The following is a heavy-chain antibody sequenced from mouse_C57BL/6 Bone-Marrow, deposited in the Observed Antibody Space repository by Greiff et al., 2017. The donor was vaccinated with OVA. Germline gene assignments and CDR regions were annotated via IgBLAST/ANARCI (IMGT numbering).Heavy chain of an antibody. CDR3: ARDGLRRNYYAMDY. D-gene: IGHD2-4*01. V-gene: IGHV1-69*01. Sequence: QVQLQQPGAELVMPGASVKLSCKASGYTFTSYWMHWVKQRPGQGLEWIGEIDPSDSYTNYHQKFKGKSTLTVDKSSSTAYMQLSSLTSEDSAVYYCARDGLRRNYYAMDYWGQGTSVTVSS. CDR2: IDPSDSYT. CDR1: GYTFTSYW. J-gene: IGHJ4*01.